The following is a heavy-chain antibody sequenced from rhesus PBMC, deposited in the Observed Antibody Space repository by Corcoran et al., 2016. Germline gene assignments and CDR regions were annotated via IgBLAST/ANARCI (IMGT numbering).Heavy chain of an antibody. V-gene: IGHV5-20*02. CDR2: IDPSDSDT. CDR1: GYSFARYW. CDR3: AKGGIYYFDY. Sequence: EVQLVHSGAEVKRPGESLKIPCKNSGYSFARYWSSRGRKRPGKGLEWMGAIDPSDSDTRYSPSVQGQVTISADRSITTAYLQWSSLKASDTATYYCAKGGIYYFDYWGQGVLVTVSS. J-gene: IGHJ4*01.